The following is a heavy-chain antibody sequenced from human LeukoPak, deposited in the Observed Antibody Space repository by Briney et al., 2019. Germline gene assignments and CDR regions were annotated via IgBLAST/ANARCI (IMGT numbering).Heavy chain of an antibody. J-gene: IGHJ4*02. CDR2: IYYSGNT. Sequence: PSETLSLTCTVSAGSISTYYWSWIRQPPGKGLEWIGYIYYSGNTNYNPSLKSRLIMSLDTSKNHFSLKLNSVTAADTAVYYCARHKDSGDYPLDYWGQGILVSVSS. CDR1: AGSISTYY. CDR3: ARHKDSGDYPLDY. D-gene: IGHD4-17*01. V-gene: IGHV4-59*01.